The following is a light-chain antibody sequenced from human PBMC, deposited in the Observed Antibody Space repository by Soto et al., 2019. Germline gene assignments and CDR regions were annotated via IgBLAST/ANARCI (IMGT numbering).Light chain of an antibody. CDR3: QEYIQWPPGM. CDR2: DTS. Sequence: DIXVTQSPATLSASPGERVTLSCRASQFVSSRLAWYQQRPGQVPRPLIYDTSTRAPGISARFSGSGSGTEFTLTISSLQSEDFAVYYCQEYIQWPPGMFGPGTTVDIK. CDR1: QFVSSR. J-gene: IGKJ1*01. V-gene: IGKV3-15*01.